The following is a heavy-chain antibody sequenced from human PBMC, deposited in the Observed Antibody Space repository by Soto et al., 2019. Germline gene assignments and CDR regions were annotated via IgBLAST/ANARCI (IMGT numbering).Heavy chain of an antibody. CDR2: IYPGDSDT. J-gene: IGHJ4*02. Sequence: PEEAVKISCKGSGYSFASYWIVWVRQMPGKGLEWMGIIYPGDSDTRYSPSFQGQVTISADKSISTAYLQWSSLKASDTAMYYCARPFYYDSSGYYPYYFDYWGQGTLVTVSS. V-gene: IGHV5-51*01. CDR1: GYSFASYW. CDR3: ARPFYYDSSGYYPYYFDY. D-gene: IGHD3-22*01.